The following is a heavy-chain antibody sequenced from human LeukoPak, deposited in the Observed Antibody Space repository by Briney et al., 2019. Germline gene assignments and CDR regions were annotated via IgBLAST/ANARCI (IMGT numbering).Heavy chain of an antibody. V-gene: IGHV3-30*18. CDR2: ISYDGSNK. CDR3: AKGPTDRYLDY. J-gene: IGHJ4*02. CDR1: GFTFSSYG. D-gene: IGHD3-9*01. Sequence: GGSLRLSCAASGFTFSSYGMHWVRQAPGKGLEWVAVISYDGSNKYYADSVKGRFTISRDNSKNTLYPQMNSLRAEDTAVYYCAKGPTDRYLDYWGQGTLVTVSS.